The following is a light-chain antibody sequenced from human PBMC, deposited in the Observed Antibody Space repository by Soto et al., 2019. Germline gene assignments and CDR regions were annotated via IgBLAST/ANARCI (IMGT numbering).Light chain of an antibody. J-gene: IGKJ4*01. CDR2: SAS. V-gene: IGKV3-15*01. CDR3: QQYNDWPPIT. CDR1: QSVRSN. Sequence: EIVMTQSPATLSVSPGERATLSCRANQSVRSNLAWYQQKPGQAPRLLIYSASTRATGIPARFSGSGSGTEFTLTISSLPSEDFAIYYCQQYNDWPPITFGGGTKVEIK.